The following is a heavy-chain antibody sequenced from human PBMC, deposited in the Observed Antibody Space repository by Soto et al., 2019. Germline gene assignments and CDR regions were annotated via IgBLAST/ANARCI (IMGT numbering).Heavy chain of an antibody. Sequence: AAGSLSLSCPANGFSLRMYSMQSPRQAPRKKMEFVSGMGSNSSSTYDTETVKGRGAISRDNCRNTLYLQMGSLRSDDTAVYYCARGARITMVRGGVKYYCNYYGVDVWGQGTTVTVSS. D-gene: IGHD3-10*01. V-gene: IGHV3-64*02. CDR3: ARGARITMVRGGVKYYCNYYGVDV. J-gene: IGHJ6*02. CDR2: MGSNSSST. CDR1: GFSLRMYS.